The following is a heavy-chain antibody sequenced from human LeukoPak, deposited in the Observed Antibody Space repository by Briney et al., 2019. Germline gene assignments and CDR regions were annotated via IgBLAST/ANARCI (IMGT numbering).Heavy chain of an antibody. V-gene: IGHV1-18*01. D-gene: IGHD3-3*01. CDR2: ISAYNGNT. J-gene: IGHJ6*04. CDR1: GYTFTSYG. CDR3: ARDDYDFWSGYQHQAMDV. Sequence: ASVKVSCKASGYTFTSYGISWVRQAPGQGLEWMGWISAYNGNTNYAQKFQGRVTITADESTSTAYMELSSLRSEDTAVYYCARDDYDFWSGYQHQAMDVWGKGTTVTVSS.